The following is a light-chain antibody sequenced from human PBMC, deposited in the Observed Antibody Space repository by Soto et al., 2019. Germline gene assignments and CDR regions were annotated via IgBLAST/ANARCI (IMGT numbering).Light chain of an antibody. CDR2: GIS. V-gene: IGKV1-27*01. J-gene: IGKJ4*01. CDR3: QKYNTAPLP. CDR1: QSFSTY. Sequence: DFQIAQSPSSLSASVGDRVTITCRASQSFSTYLAWYQQKPGKVPKLLISGISTLQSGVPSRFSGSGYGTEFPLTISNLQPEDVATYYCQKYNTAPLPFGGGTKV.